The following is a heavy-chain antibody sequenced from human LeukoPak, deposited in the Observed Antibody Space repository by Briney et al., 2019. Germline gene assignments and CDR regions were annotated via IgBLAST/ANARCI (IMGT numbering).Heavy chain of an antibody. CDR1: GFTFSSYG. D-gene: IGHD3-10*01. J-gene: IGHJ4*02. CDR2: IRYDGSNK. V-gene: IGHV3-30*02. CDR3: ARDGSPDYYGSGSYNY. Sequence: AGGSLRLSCAASGFTFSSYGMHWVRQAPGKGLEWVAFIRYDGSNKYYADSVKGRFTISRDNAKNSLYLQMNSLRAEDTAVYYCARDGSPDYYGSGSYNYWGQGTLVTVSS.